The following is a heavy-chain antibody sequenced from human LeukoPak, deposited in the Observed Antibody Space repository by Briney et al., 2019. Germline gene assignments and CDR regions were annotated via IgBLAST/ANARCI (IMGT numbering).Heavy chain of an antibody. Sequence: ASVKVSCKASGYTFTSYGISWVRQAPGQGLEWMGWISAYNGNTNYAQKLQGRVTMTTDTTTSTAYMELRSLRSDDTAVYYCARDPPYGSGSSTFDYWGQGTLVTVSS. V-gene: IGHV1-18*01. CDR2: ISAYNGNT. J-gene: IGHJ4*02. CDR1: GYTFTSYG. D-gene: IGHD3-10*01. CDR3: ARDPPYGSGSSTFDY.